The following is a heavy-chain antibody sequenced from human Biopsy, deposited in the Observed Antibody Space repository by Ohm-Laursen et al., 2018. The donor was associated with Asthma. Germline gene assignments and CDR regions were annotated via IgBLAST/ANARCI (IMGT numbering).Heavy chain of an antibody. V-gene: IGHV3-21*01. CDR3: TRREYSDSRISPPDL. D-gene: IGHD3-22*01. Sequence: SLRLSCAASGFDFSYYSMIWVRQAPGKGLEWVAAFSSGSDYIFYADSLKGRFTISRDNAKKSLYLQMNSLRAEDTAVYYCTRREYSDSRISPPDLWGHGTMVTVSS. J-gene: IGHJ3*01. CDR1: GFDFSYYS. CDR2: FSSGSDYI.